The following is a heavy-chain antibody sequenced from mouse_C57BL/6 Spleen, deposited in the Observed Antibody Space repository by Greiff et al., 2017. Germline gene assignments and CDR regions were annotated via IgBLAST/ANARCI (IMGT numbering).Heavy chain of an antibody. CDR3: ARWGTTGVYFDY. CDR1: GYTFTSYW. V-gene: IGHV1-64*01. Sequence: VQLQQPGAELVKPGASVKLSCKASGYTFTSYWMHWVKQRPGQGLEWIGMIHPNSGSTNYNEKFKSKATLTVDKSASTAYMQLSSLTSEDCAVYYCARWGTTGVYFDYWGQGTTLTVSS. CDR2: IHPNSGST. D-gene: IGHD1-1*01. J-gene: IGHJ2*01.